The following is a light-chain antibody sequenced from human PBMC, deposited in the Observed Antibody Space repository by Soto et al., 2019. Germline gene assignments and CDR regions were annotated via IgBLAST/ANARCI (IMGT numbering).Light chain of an antibody. CDR1: SSDVGGYKF. V-gene: IGLV2-14*01. Sequence: QSVLTQPASVSGSPGQSITISCTGTSSDVGGYKFVSWYQQHPGKAPKLMIYEVSNRPSGLSSRFSGSKSGNTASLTISGLQAEDEADYYCGSYTGSIYVFGTGTKVTVL. CDR2: EVS. J-gene: IGLJ1*01. CDR3: GSYTGSIYV.